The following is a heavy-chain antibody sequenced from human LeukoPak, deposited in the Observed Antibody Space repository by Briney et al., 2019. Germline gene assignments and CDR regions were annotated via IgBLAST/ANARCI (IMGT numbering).Heavy chain of an antibody. CDR3: ARVSCYGDYEDAFDI. V-gene: IGHV3-48*03. J-gene: IGHJ3*02. CDR1: GFTFSSYE. CDR2: ISSSGSTI. D-gene: IGHD4-17*01. Sequence: GGSLRLSCAASGFTFSSYEMNWVRQAPGKGLEWVSYISSSGSTIYYTDSVKGRFTISGDNAKNSLYLQMNSLRAEDTAVYYCARVSCYGDYEDAFDIWGQGTMVTVSS.